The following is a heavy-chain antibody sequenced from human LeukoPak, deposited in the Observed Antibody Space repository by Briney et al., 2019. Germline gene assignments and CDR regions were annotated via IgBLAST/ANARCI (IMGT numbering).Heavy chain of an antibody. D-gene: IGHD2-15*01. J-gene: IGHJ6*03. Sequence: GASVKVSCKTSGYTFTSYYIHWVRQAPGQGLEWMGIINPSGGSTSYAQKFQGRVTMTRDTSTSTVYMELSSLRSEDTAVYYCARRNVVVVAATPYYYYYYMDVWGKGTTVTISS. CDR2: INPSGGST. CDR3: ARRNVVVVAATPYYYYYYMDV. CDR1: GYTFTSYY. V-gene: IGHV1-46*01.